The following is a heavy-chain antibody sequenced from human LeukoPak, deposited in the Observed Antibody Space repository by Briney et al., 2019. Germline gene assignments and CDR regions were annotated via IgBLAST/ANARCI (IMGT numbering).Heavy chain of an antibody. V-gene: IGHV3-15*01. CDR1: GFTFSSYW. Sequence: GGSLRLSCAASGFTFSSYWMSWVRQAPGKGLEWVGRIKSKTDGGTIDYAAPVKGRFTISRDDSKNTLYLQVNSLKTDDTAVYYCTTRTVDHWGQGTLVTVSS. CDR3: TTRTVDH. J-gene: IGHJ1*01. D-gene: IGHD3/OR15-3a*01. CDR2: IKSKTDGGTI.